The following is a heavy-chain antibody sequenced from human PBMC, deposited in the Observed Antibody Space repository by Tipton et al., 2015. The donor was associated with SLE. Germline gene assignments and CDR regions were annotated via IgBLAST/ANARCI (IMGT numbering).Heavy chain of an antibody. CDR2: ISSEGSST. Sequence: SLRLSCAASGFPFSSLWMHWVRQPLGKGLVWVSEISSEGSSTSYADSVEGRFTIYRDNAKNTLFLQMNSLRAEDTAVYYCARELLPYYGMDVWGQGTTVTVSS. V-gene: IGHV3-74*01. CDR3: ARELLPYYGMDV. D-gene: IGHD2-15*01. J-gene: IGHJ6*02. CDR1: GFPFSSLW.